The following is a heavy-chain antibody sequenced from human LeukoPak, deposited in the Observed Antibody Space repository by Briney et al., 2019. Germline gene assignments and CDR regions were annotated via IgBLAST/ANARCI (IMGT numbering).Heavy chain of an antibody. CDR3: ARSFMATVTGDAFDI. CDR1: GGSISSYY. CDR2: IYYSGST. J-gene: IGHJ3*02. Sequence: SETLSLTCTVSGGSISSYYWSWIRQPPGKGLEWIGYIYYSGSTNYNPSLKSRVTISVDTSKNQFSLKLSSVTAADTAVYYCARSFMATVTGDAFDIWGQGTMVTVSS. D-gene: IGHD4-17*01. V-gene: IGHV4-59*01.